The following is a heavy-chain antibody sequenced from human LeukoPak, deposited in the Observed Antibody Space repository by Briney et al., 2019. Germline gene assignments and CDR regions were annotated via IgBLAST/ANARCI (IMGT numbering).Heavy chain of an antibody. D-gene: IGHD3-22*01. Sequence: GGSLRLSCSASGFTFSSYGMHWVRQARGKGLEWVAVLWYDGSNKYYADSVKGRFTISRDNSKHTLDLQMNSLRAEDTAVYYCARESLPVVIRSRFDPWGQGSLVTVSA. CDR2: LWYDGSNK. CDR1: GFTFSSYG. J-gene: IGHJ5*02. CDR3: ARESLPVVIRSRFDP. V-gene: IGHV3-33*08.